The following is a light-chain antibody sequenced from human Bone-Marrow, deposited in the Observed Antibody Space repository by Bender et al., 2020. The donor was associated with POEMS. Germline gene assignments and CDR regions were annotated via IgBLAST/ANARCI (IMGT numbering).Light chain of an antibody. CDR3: QTWGGAIHWV. Sequence: QPVLTQSPSASASLGASVKLTCTLSTGYSTYAIAWHQKQPEKGPRFLMKVNSDGSRNKGDGIPDRFSGSSSGADRYLTISSVQFEDEADYYCQTWGGAIHWVFGGGTKLTVL. CDR1: TGYSTYA. V-gene: IGLV4-69*01. J-gene: IGLJ3*02. CDR2: VNSDGSR.